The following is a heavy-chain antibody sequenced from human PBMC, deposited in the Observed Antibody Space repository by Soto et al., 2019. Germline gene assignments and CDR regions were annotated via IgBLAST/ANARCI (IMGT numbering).Heavy chain of an antibody. V-gene: IGHV3-21*01. D-gene: IGHD3-10*01. Sequence: EVRLVESGGGLVKPGGSLRLSCVASGFTFSSYTMHWVRQAPGKGLEWVSSISNSGAYIHHADSLKGRFTISRDNAKNSLYLQMNSLRADDTAVYYCARQWFGESHAFDIWGQGTMVTVSS. J-gene: IGHJ3*02. CDR2: ISNSGAYI. CDR1: GFTFSSYT. CDR3: ARQWFGESHAFDI.